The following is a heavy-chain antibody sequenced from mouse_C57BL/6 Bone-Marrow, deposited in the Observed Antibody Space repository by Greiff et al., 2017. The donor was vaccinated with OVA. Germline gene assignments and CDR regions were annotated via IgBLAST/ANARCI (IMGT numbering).Heavy chain of an antibody. D-gene: IGHD1-1*01. J-gene: IGHJ2*01. CDR2: IDPSDSYT. V-gene: IGHV1-59*01. CDR1: GYTFTSYW. Sequence: VQLQQSGAELVRPGTSVKLSCKASGYTFTSYWMHWVKQRPGQGLEWIGVIDPSDSYTNYNQKFKGKATLTVDTSSSTAYMQLSSLTSEDSAVYYCARPHYYGSRILFDYWGQGTTLTVSS. CDR3: ARPHYYGSRILFDY.